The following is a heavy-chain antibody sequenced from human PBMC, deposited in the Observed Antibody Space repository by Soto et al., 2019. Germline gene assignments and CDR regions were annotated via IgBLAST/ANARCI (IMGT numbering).Heavy chain of an antibody. CDR2: VNPSGDNT. D-gene: IGHD4-17*01. V-gene: IGHV1-46*01. CDR1: GYTFTRYY. J-gene: IGHJ4*02. Sequence: QVQLVQSGAEVKKPGASVKVSCKASGYTFTRYYIHWVRQAPGQGLELMGIVNPSGDNTNYAQKFRGRVTMTRDTSTNTVHMELSSLRSEDTAVYFCARELGGTTVNTLFDHWGQGTVVTVSS. CDR3: ARELGGTTVNTLFDH.